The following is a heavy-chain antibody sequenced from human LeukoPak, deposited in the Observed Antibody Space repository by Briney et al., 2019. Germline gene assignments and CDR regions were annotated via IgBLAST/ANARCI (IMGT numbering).Heavy chain of an antibody. CDR3: ARHSTFFGVVIIKGRVRGPFDY. Sequence: PSETLSLTCAVYGGSFSGYYWSWIRQPPGKGLEWIGEINHSGSTNYNPSLKSRVTISVDTSKNQFSLKLSSVTAADTAVYYCARHSTFFGVVIIKGRVRGPFDYWGQGTLVTVSS. D-gene: IGHD3-3*01. J-gene: IGHJ4*02. CDR1: GGSFSGYY. CDR2: INHSGST. V-gene: IGHV4-34*01.